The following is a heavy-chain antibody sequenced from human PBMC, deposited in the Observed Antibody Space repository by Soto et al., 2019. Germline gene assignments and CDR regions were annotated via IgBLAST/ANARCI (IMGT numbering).Heavy chain of an antibody. CDR1: GVSFHSYF. CDR3: PTSGRTWPDSFDF. V-gene: IGHV4-34*02. CDR2: ATPYGRP. J-gene: IGHJ3*01. Sequence: QVQLQPWGAGLLKPSETMSLTCAVYGVSFHSYFWNWVRQPPGKGLEWIGEATPYGRPNYNPSLKSRVTRSKATAKNQFSPEVRSLTAAATAVYYCPTSGRTWPDSFDFWGQGALVTVAS.